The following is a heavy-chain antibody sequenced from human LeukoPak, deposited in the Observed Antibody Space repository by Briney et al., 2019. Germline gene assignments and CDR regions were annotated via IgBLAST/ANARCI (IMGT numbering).Heavy chain of an antibody. CDR1: GYTFTGYY. CDR3: ASTLLWFGELLLNY. Sequence: GASVKVSCKASGYTFTGYYMHWVRQAPRQGLEWMGWINPNSGGTNYAQKFRGRVTMTRDTSISTAYMELSRLRSDDTAVYYCASTLLWFGELLLNYWGQGTLVTVSS. J-gene: IGHJ4*02. D-gene: IGHD3-10*01. CDR2: INPNSGGT. V-gene: IGHV1-2*02.